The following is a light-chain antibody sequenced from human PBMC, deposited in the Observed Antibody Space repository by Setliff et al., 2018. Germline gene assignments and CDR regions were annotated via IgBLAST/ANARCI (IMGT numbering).Light chain of an antibody. CDR1: SSDIGAYDY. V-gene: IGLV2-14*03. Sequence: QSALAQPASVSGSPGQSITIYCIGSSSDIGAYDYVAWYQQHPGKAPKLMIYDVSHRPSGVSHRFSASKSGNTASLTISGLQVEDEAEYYCSSYSTRTSLEVFGTGTKGTVL. CDR2: DVS. CDR3: SSYSTRTSLEV. J-gene: IGLJ1*01.